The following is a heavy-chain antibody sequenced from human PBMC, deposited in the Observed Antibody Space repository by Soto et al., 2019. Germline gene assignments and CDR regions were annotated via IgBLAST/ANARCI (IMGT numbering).Heavy chain of an antibody. CDR2: ISAYNGNT. CDR3: ARGGTRSDY. V-gene: IGHV1-18*01. J-gene: IGHJ4*02. Sequence: QVQLVQSGAEVKKPGASVKVSCKASGYNFTNFGITWVRQSAGQGLERMGWISAYNGNTNYAQKFQGRVTMTTDTATSTAYMEVRSKRFDDAAGYYWARGGTRSDYWVPVNLVTVSS. D-gene: IGHD3-16*01. CDR1: GYNFTNFG.